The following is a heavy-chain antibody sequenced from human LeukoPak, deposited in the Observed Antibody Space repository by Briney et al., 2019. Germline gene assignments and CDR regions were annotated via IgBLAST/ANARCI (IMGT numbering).Heavy chain of an antibody. CDR3: AREGMQLWLRDFDY. Sequence: PGGSLRLSCAASGFTFSSYSMNWVRQAPGKGLEWVSYISSSSSTIYYADSVKGRFTISRDNAKNSLYLQMNSLRDEDTAVYYCAREGMQLWLRDFDYWGQGTLVTVSS. D-gene: IGHD5-18*01. V-gene: IGHV3-48*02. CDR2: ISSSSSTI. CDR1: GFTFSSYS. J-gene: IGHJ4*02.